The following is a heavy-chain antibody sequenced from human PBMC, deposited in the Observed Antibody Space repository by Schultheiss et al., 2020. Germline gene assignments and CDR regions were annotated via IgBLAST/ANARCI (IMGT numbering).Heavy chain of an antibody. D-gene: IGHD6-19*01. J-gene: IGHJ5*02. CDR3: ARCPQWPVGRWFDP. V-gene: IGHV4-59*01. CDR2: IYYSGST. Sequence: SQTLSLTCAVYGGSFSGYYWSWIRQPAGKGLEWIGYIYYSGSTNYNPSLKSRVTISVDTSKNQFSLKLSSVTAADTAVYYCARCPQWPVGRWFDPWGQGTLVTVSS. CDR1: GGSFSGYY.